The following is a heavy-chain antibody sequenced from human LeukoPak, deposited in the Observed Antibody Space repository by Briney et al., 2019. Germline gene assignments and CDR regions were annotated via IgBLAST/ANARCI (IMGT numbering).Heavy chain of an antibody. Sequence: SQTLSLTCAISGDAISSYTAAWNWIRHSPPSGLEWLGRTYYRSRWLLDYAVPVRSRITINADTSKNRFSVQLASVTPDDTAVYYCARDGDFYGSGTLDSWGQGTLVTVSS. CDR1: GDAISSYTAA. V-gene: IGHV6-1*01. J-gene: IGHJ5*01. D-gene: IGHD3-10*01. CDR2: TYYRSRWLL. CDR3: ARDGDFYGSGTLDS.